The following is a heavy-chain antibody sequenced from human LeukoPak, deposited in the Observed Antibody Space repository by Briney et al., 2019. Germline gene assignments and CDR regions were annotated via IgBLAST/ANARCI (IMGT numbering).Heavy chain of an antibody. Sequence: GGSLRPSCAASGFTVSSNYMSAVRQAPGKGLEWVSVIYSGVSTYYADSVKGRFTISRDNSKNTLYLQMNSLRAEDTAVYYCARGQKGEFDYWGQGTLVTVSS. CDR3: ARGQKGEFDY. D-gene: IGHD3-16*01. CDR2: IYSGVST. CDR1: GFTVSSNY. V-gene: IGHV3-66*01. J-gene: IGHJ4*02.